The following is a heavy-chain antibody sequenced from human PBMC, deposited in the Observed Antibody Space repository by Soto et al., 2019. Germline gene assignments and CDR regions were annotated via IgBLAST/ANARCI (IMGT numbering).Heavy chain of an antibody. CDR1: GGPFSAYY. CDR2: IIHSEST. J-gene: IGHJ6*02. CDR3: ARQRPTDGRWEFANYYGMDV. V-gene: IGHV4-34*12. D-gene: IGHD1-26*01. Sequence: SETLSLTCAVYGGPFSAYYWSWVRQPPGKGLEWIGEIIHSESTKYNPSLKSRVTISVDTSTNQFSLKLSSVTAADTAVYYCARQRPTDGRWEFANYYGMDVWGQGTPVTVSS.